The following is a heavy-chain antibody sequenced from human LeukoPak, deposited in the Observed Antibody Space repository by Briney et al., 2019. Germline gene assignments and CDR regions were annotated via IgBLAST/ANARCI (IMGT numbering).Heavy chain of an antibody. J-gene: IGHJ5*02. V-gene: IGHV1-18*01. D-gene: IGHD4-17*01. CDR1: GYTFTSYG. CDR3: ARGLSDYGDYGGWFDP. Sequence: EASVKVSCKASGYTFTSYGISWVRQAPGQGLEWMGWISAYNGNTNYAQKLQGRVTMTTDTSTSTAYMELRSLRSDDTAVYYCARGLSDYGDYGGWFDPWGQGTLVTVSS. CDR2: ISAYNGNT.